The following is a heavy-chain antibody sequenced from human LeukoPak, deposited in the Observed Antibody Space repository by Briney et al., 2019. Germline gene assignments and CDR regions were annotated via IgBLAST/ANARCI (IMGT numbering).Heavy chain of an antibody. J-gene: IGHJ4*02. V-gene: IGHV4-59*08. CDR1: GGSISSYY. CDR3: VRGRAPWGY. D-gene: IGHD3-16*01. CDR2: IYYSGST. Sequence: SETLSLTCTVSGGSISSYYWSWIRQPPGKGLEWIGFIYYSGSTNYNPSLKSRVTISVDTSKNQFFLKLSSVTAADTAVYYCVRGRAPWGYWGQGTLVTVSS.